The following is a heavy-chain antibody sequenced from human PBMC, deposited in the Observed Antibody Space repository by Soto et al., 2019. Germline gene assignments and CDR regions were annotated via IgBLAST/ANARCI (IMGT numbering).Heavy chain of an antibody. CDR3: ALVSTPPAS. CDR2: IDPTDSYT. V-gene: IGHV5-10-1*01. J-gene: IGHJ5*02. D-gene: IGHD2-15*01. Sequence: PVESLKISCKGSGYSFTSYWITWVRQMPGKGLEWMGRIDPTDSYTDYSPSFQGHVTIPADKSINTAYLQWSSLKASDTAMYYCALVSTPPASWGQGTMVSVSS. CDR1: GYSFTSYW.